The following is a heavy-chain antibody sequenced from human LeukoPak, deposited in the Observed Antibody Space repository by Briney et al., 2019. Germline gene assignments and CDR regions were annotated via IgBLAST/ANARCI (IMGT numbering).Heavy chain of an antibody. J-gene: IGHJ4*02. V-gene: IGHV3-7*01. CDR3: TRVASYDILTGYYTLHYDY. CDR1: GFTFSSYW. CDR2: INQDGSDK. Sequence: GGALRLSCAASGFTFSSYWMSWVRQAPGKGLEWVANINQDGSDKHYVDSVKGRFTISRDNAKNSVFLQMNSLRAEDTAVYYCTRVASYDILTGYYTLHYDYWGQGTLVTVSS. D-gene: IGHD3-9*01.